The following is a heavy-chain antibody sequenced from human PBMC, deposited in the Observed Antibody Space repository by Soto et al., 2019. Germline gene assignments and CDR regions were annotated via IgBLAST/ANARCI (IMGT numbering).Heavy chain of an antibody. CDR3: ANSLAYYGSFGY. Sequence: ASVKVSCKASGYTFTSYYMHWVRQAPGQGLEWMGIINPSGVSTSYAQKFQGRVTMTRDTSTSTVYMELSSLRSEDTAVYYCANSLAYYGSFGYWGQGTLVTVSS. CDR1: GYTFTSYY. J-gene: IGHJ4*02. V-gene: IGHV1-46*01. D-gene: IGHD3-10*01. CDR2: INPSGVST.